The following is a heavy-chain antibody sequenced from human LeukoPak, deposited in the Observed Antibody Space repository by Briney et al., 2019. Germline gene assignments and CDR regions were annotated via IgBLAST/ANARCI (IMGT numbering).Heavy chain of an antibody. CDR1: GGSISSGGYY. CDR3: ARGGTSDSSGYPVDY. D-gene: IGHD3-22*01. CDR2: IYYSGST. V-gene: IGHV4-31*03. Sequence: SETLSLTCTVSGGSISSGGYYWSWIRQHPGKGLEWIGYIYYSGSTYYNPSLKSRVTISVDTSKNQFSLKLSSVTAADTAVYYCARGGTSDSSGYPVDYWGQGTLVTVSS. J-gene: IGHJ4*02.